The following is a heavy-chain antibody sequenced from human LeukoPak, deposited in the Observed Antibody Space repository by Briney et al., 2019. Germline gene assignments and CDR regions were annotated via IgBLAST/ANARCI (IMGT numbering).Heavy chain of an antibody. CDR2: ISGSGGGT. V-gene: IGHV3-23*01. CDR3: AKDPGSGWSKYYFDY. D-gene: IGHD6-19*01. CDR1: GCTFSSYA. J-gene: IGHJ4*02. Sequence: GGSLRLSCAASGCTFSSYAMSWVRQAPGKGLEWVSAISGSGGGTYYADSVTGRFPISRDNSKNTLYLQMNSLRAEDTAVYYCAKDPGSGWSKYYFDYWGQGTLVTVSS.